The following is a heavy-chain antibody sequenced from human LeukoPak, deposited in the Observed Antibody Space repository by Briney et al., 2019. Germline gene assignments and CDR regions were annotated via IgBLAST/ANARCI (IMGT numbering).Heavy chain of an antibody. J-gene: IGHJ4*02. CDR3: ARDRLYYDILTGYYDSYYFDY. D-gene: IGHD3-9*01. CDR1: GFTFSSYS. Sequence: GGSLRLSCAASGFTFSSYSMHWVRQAPGKGLEWVSYISNSSSTIYYADSVKGRFTISRDNAKNSLYLQMNSLRAEDTAVYYCARDRLYYDILTGYYDSYYFDYWGQGTLVTVSS. V-gene: IGHV3-48*04. CDR2: ISNSSSTI.